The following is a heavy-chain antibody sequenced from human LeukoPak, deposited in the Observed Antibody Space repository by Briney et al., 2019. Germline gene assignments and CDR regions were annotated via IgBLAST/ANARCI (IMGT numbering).Heavy chain of an antibody. CDR3: ARRDYSQVGPYDY. CDR1: GFTFSTYS. D-gene: IGHD4-11*01. V-gene: IGHV3-21*01. Sequence: NPGGSLRLSCAASGFTFSTYSMNWVRQAPGKGLEWVSSISSSGSHIYYADSVKGRFTISRDNAKNSLYLQMNSLRAEDTAVYYCARRDYSQVGPYDYWGQGTLVTVSS. J-gene: IGHJ4*02. CDR2: ISSSGSHI.